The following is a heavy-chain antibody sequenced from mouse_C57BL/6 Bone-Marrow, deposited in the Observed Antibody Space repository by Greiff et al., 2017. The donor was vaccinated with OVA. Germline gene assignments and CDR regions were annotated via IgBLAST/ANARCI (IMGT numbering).Heavy chain of an antibody. V-gene: IGHV1-50*01. Sequence: QVQLQQPGAELVKPGASVKLSCKASGYTFTSYWMQWVKQRPGQGLEWIGEIDPSDSYTHSNQKFKGKATLTVDTSSSTAYMQLSSLTSEDSAVYYCARIPYYGSSYGYWGQGTTLTVSS. CDR3: ARIPYYGSSYGY. D-gene: IGHD1-1*01. CDR1: GYTFTSYW. J-gene: IGHJ2*01. CDR2: IDPSDSYT.